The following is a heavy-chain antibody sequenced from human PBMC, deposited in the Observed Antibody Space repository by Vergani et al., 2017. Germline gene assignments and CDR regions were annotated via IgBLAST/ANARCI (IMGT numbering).Heavy chain of an antibody. CDR3: AKDLLGYGSGSYQIDY. D-gene: IGHD3-10*01. CDR1: GFTFSSYA. CDR2: ISGSGGST. V-gene: IGHV3-23*01. Sequence: EVQLLESGGGLVQPGGSLRLSCAASGFTFSSYAMSWVRQAPGKGREWVSAISGSGGSTYYADSVKGRFTISRDNSKNTLYLQMNSLRAEDTAVYYCAKDLLGYGSGSYQIDYWGQGTLVTVSS. J-gene: IGHJ4*02.